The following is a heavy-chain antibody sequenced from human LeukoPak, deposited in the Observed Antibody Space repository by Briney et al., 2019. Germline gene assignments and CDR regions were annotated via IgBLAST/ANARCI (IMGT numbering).Heavy chain of an antibody. J-gene: IGHJ3*02. D-gene: IGHD2-2*02. CDR1: GFTFSNAW. V-gene: IGHV3-15*01. CDR3: TTDRCSSTSCYRAFDI. Sequence: PGGSLRLSCAASGFTFSNAWMSWVRQAPGKGLEWVGRIKSKTDGGTTDYAAPVKGRFTISRDDSKNTLYLQMNSLKTEDTAVYYCTTDRCSSTSCYRAFDIWGQGTMVTVSS. CDR2: IKSKTDGGTT.